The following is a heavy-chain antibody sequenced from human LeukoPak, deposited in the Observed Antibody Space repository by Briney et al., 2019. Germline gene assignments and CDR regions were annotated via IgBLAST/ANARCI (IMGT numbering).Heavy chain of an antibody. CDR2: MNPNSGNT. J-gene: IGHJ6*02. Sequence: ASVKVSCKASGYTFTSYDINWVRQATAQGLEWMGWMNPNSGNTGYAQKFQGRVTMTRNTSISTAYMELSSLRSEDTAVYYCARFDFWSDLYYGMDVWGQGTTVTVSS. D-gene: IGHD3-3*01. CDR3: ARFDFWSDLYYGMDV. V-gene: IGHV1-8*01. CDR1: GYTFTSYD.